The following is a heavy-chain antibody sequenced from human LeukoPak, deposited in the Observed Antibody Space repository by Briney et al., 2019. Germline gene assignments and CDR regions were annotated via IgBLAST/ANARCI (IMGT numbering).Heavy chain of an antibody. J-gene: IGHJ4*01. V-gene: IGHV3-53*01. D-gene: IGHD3-10*01. CDR1: GFTVSGNY. Sequence: GGCVRLSCAASGFTVSGNYMSWARQAPGKGLEWVSVIYTGGSIYYADSVKGRFTISRDNSKNMLSLQMNSLRVEDTAVYHCARGATYGSGKFFDYWGHDSLGSVSS. CDR2: IYTGGSI. CDR3: ARGATYGSGKFFDY.